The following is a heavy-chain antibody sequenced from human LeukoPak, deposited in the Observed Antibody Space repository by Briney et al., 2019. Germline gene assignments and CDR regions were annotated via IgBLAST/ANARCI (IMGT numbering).Heavy chain of an antibody. J-gene: IGHJ4*02. V-gene: IGHV3-23*01. CDR2: ISGSGGSI. D-gene: IGHD5-18*01. CDR3: AKDRSYGPPVDY. Sequence: PGGSLRLSCAASGFTFSSYAMSWVRQVQGKGLEWLSAISGSGGSIYYADSVKGRFTISIDNSKNTLYLQMNSLRAEDTAVYYCAKDRSYGPPVDYWGQGTLVTVSS. CDR1: GFTFSSYA.